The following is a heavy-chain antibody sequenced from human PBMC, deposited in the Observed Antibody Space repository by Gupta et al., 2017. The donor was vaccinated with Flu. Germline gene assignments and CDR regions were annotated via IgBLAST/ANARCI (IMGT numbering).Heavy chain of an antibody. V-gene: IGHV4-39*01. Sequence: QLRLQESGPGLVKPSETLSLACTVSGDSMRSSNYYWGWVRPPTGKGLEWIGSINYSGSTHYNPSLKSRVTISVDTSKNQFSLKLTSVTAADTAVYYCVRSHLSGTLYFYYYMDVWGEGTTVTVSS. CDR3: VRSHLSGTLYFYYYMDV. CDR2: INYSGST. J-gene: IGHJ6*03. D-gene: IGHD1-7*01. CDR1: GDSMRSSNYY.